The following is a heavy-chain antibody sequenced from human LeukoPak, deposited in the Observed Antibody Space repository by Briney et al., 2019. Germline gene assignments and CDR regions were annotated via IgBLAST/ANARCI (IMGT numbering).Heavy chain of an antibody. CDR1: GFTFRAYW. Sequence: HPGGSLRLSCAASGFTFRAYWMSWVRQAPGEGLEWVANINQDGSEKDYVDSVKGRFTISRDNARNSLYLQMNTLRAEDTAVYFCARLRYTYGKNFDYWGQGALVTVSS. CDR3: ARLRYTYGKNFDY. J-gene: IGHJ4*02. D-gene: IGHD5-18*01. V-gene: IGHV3-7*01. CDR2: INQDGSEK.